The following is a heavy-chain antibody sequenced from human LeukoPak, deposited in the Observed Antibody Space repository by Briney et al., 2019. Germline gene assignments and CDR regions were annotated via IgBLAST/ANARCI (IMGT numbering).Heavy chain of an antibody. CDR3: AKDHGSGWFYFDY. CDR2: ISGSGTST. D-gene: IGHD6-19*01. J-gene: IGHJ4*02. Sequence: PGGSLRLSCAASGFTFNNYAMNWVHQAPGKGLEWVSGISGSGTSTFYADSVKGRFTISRDNSENTLYLQMNSLRAEDTAVYYCAKDHGSGWFYFDYWGQGTLVTVSS. CDR1: GFTFNNYA. V-gene: IGHV3-23*01.